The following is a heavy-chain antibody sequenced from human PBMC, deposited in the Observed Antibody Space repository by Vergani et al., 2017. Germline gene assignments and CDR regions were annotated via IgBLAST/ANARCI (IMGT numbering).Heavy chain of an antibody. CDR3: ATKSCGTPGCQIGYFRE. CDR2: ISYDGTQK. V-gene: IGHV3-30*03. Sequence: VQVLESGGGLVQPGGSLRLSCTASGFTSSYYGMHWVRQAPGKGLEWVAVISYDGTQKYYADSVKGRFTISRDNSKSTLYLQMNSLRTEDTAVYYCATKSCGTPGCQIGYFREWGQGTLVTVSS. D-gene: IGHD1-1*01. J-gene: IGHJ1*01. CDR1: GFTSSYYG.